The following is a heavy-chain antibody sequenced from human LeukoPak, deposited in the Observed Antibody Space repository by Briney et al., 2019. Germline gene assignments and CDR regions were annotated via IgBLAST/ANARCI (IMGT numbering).Heavy chain of an antibody. CDR1: GGSISSYY. J-gene: IGHJ4*02. V-gene: IGHV4-59*12. Sequence: ASETLSLTCTVSGGSISSYYWNWIRQPPGKGLEWIGYIYYSGSTNYNPSLKSRVTISVDTSKNQFSLKLSSVTAADTAVYYCARERDDYYYFDYWGQGTLVTVSS. CDR2: IYYSGST. CDR3: ARERDDYYYFDY. D-gene: IGHD5-12*01.